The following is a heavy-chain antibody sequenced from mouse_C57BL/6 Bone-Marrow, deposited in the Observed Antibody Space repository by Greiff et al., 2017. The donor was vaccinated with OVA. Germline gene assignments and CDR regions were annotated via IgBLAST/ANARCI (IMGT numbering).Heavy chain of an antibody. CDR1: GFTFSDYG. V-gene: IGHV5-17*01. D-gene: IGHD1-1*01. CDR2: ISSGSSTI. Sequence: EVKLVESGGGLVKPGGSLKLSCAASGFTFSDYGMHWVRQAPEKGLEWVAYISSGSSTIYYADTVKGRFTISRDNAKNTLFLQMTSLRSEDTAMYYCARRTTVGPPFAYWGQGTLVTVSA. J-gene: IGHJ3*01. CDR3: ARRTTVGPPFAY.